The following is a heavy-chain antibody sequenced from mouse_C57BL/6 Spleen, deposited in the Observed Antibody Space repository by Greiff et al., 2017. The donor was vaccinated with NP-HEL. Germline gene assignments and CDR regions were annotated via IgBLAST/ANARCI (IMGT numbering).Heavy chain of an antibody. J-gene: IGHJ4*01. CDR1: GYTFTSYA. CDR3: ARGKGYDYYAMDY. D-gene: IGHD2-10*02. Sequence: EVQLVESGGGLVKPGASLKLSCAASGYTFTSYAMSWVRQTPEKRLEWVATISHGGSCTYYPDNVKGRFTISRDNAKNNLYLQMSHLKSEDTAMYYCARGKGYDYYAMDYWGQGTSVTVSS. V-gene: IGHV5-4*01. CDR2: ISHGGSCT.